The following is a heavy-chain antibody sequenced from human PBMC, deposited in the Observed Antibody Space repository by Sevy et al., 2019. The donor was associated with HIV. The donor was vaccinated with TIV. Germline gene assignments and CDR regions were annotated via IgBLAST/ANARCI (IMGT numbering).Heavy chain of an antibody. D-gene: IGHD1-1*01. V-gene: IGHV3-30*09. J-gene: IGHJ1*01. Sequence: GGSLRLSCAASGFTFRSFSMHWVRQAPGKWLEWVTTVSYDGSNTYYADSVKGRFAVFRDNSRNLLKLQMNNLRPEETAVYYCALERLSSDVAEYFQNWGQGTPVTVSS. CDR2: VSYDGSNT. CDR3: ALERLSSDVAEYFQN. CDR1: GFTFRSFS.